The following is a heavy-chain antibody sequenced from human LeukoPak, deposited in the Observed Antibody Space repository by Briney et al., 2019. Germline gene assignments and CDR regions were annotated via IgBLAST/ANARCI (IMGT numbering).Heavy chain of an antibody. CDR2: IIPILGIA. CDR3: ANNVFLVGAFDI. Sequence: ASVKVSCKASGGTFSSYAISWVRQAPGQGLEWMGRIIPILGIANYAQKFQGRVTITADKSTSTAYMELSSLRSEDTAVYYCANNVFLVGAFDIWGQGTMVTVSS. J-gene: IGHJ3*02. V-gene: IGHV1-69*04. CDR1: GGTFSSYA. D-gene: IGHD2-15*01.